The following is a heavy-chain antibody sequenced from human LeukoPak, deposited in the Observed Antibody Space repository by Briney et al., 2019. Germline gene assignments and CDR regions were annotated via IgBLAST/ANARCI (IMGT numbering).Heavy chain of an antibody. CDR2: IWYDGSEK. CDR1: GFTFRNLG. V-gene: IGHV3-33*01. J-gene: IGHJ4*02. D-gene: IGHD3-3*01. Sequence: PGRSLRLSCAASGFTFRNLGMHWVRQAPGKGLEWVAVIWYDGSEKYYADSVKGRFTISRDNSKNMLYLQTNSLRAEDTAVYYCVRDRNALQFLDYWGQGTVVTVSS. CDR3: VRDRNALQFLDY.